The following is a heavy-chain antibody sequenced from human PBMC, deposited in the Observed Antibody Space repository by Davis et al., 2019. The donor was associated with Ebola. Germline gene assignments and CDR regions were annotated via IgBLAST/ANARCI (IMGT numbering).Heavy chain of an antibody. J-gene: IGHJ4*01. CDR2: ISKDGMNK. Sequence: GESLKISCAVSGFTFDSYAMHWVRQAPGKGLEWVAVISKDGMNKNYADSVRGRFTISRDNSKNTVFLQMIRLRPEDTAVYYCARGTWELLGEDWGQGVLVTVS. D-gene: IGHD1-26*01. CDR3: ARGTWELLGED. V-gene: IGHV3-30*04. CDR1: GFTFDSYA.